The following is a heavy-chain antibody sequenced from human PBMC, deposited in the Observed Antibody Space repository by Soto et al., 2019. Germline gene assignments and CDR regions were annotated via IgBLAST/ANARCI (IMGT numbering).Heavy chain of an antibody. CDR2: ISYDGSNK. CDR1: GFTFSSYG. J-gene: IGHJ3*02. V-gene: IGHV3-30*18. D-gene: IGHD6-19*01. CDR3: AKDLSSGWYHDAFDI. Sequence: GGSLRLSCAASGFTFSSYGMHWVRQAPGKGLEWVAVISYDGSNKYYADSVKGRFTISRDNSKNTLYLQMNSLRAEDTAVYYCAKDLSSGWYHDAFDIWGQGTMVTVSS.